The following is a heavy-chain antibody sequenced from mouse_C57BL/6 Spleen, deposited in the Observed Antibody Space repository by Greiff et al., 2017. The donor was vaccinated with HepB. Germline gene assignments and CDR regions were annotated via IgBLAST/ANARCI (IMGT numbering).Heavy chain of an antibody. CDR2: IHPNSGST. D-gene: IGHD1-1*01. V-gene: IGHV1-64*01. CDR1: GYTFTSYW. Sequence: QVQLKQPGAELVKPGASVKLSCKASGYTFTSYWMHWVKQRPGQGLEWIGMIHPNSGSTNYNEKFKSKATLTVDKSSSTAYMQLSSLTSEDSAVYYCARSDGSSYPWFAYWGQGTLVTVSA. CDR3: ARSDGSSYPWFAY. J-gene: IGHJ3*01.